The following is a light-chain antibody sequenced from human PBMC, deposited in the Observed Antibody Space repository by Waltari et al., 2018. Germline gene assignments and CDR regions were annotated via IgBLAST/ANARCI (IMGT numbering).Light chain of an antibody. CDR2: AAS. CDR3: QQDNNWPIS. Sequence: VMTQSPSILYVSPGESAFLSCRPGRSVNINVAWYQQKPSQAPRPLNHAASSEATGVPARFRAGGSGTDFTLTISSLQSEDSAVYYGQQDNNWPISFGQGTRLEIK. CDR1: RSVNIN. V-gene: IGKV3-15*01. J-gene: IGKJ5*01.